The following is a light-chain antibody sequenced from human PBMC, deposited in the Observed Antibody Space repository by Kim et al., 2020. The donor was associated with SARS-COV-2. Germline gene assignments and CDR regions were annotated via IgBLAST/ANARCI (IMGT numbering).Light chain of an antibody. CDR2: KAS. V-gene: IGKV1-5*03. CDR1: QSISSW. CDR3: QQYNSYSWT. Sequence: ASVGDRVTITGRASQSISSWLAWYQQNPGKAPKLLIDKASSLESGVPSRFSGSGSGTEFTLTISSLQPDDFATYYCQQYNSYSWTFGQGTKVEIK. J-gene: IGKJ1*01.